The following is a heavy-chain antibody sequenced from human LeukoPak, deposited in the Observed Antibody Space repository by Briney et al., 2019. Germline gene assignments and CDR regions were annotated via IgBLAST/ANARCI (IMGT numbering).Heavy chain of an antibody. CDR1: GGSISIYY. CDR3: ARGHPFDP. V-gene: IGHV4-59*01. CDR2: IYYSGST. Sequence: SETPSLTCLVSGGSISIYYWSWIRQPPGKGLEWIGYIYYSGSTNYNPSLKSRVTISVDTSKNQFSLKLTSVTAADTAVYYCARGHPFDPWGQGTLVTVSS. J-gene: IGHJ5*02.